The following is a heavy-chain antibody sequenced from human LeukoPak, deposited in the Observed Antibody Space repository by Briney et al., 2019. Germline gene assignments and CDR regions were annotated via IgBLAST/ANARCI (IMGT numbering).Heavy chain of an antibody. CDR1: GFTFSSYG. CDR2: IWYDGSNK. J-gene: IGHJ4*02. Sequence: PGRSLRLSCAASGFTFSSYGMHWVRQAPGKGLEWVAVIWYDGSNKYYADSVKGRFTISRDNSKNTLYLQMNSLRAEDTALYYCARAPYSSSALDYWGQGTLVTVSS. V-gene: IGHV3-33*01. CDR3: ARAPYSSSALDY. D-gene: IGHD6-13*01.